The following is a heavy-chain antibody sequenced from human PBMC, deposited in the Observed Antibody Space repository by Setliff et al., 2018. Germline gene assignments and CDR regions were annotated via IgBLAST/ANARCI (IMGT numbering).Heavy chain of an antibody. D-gene: IGHD3-16*01. CDR3: AKDTYYMDV. CDR1: GFTFSGYG. V-gene: IGHV3-30*02. Sequence: GESLKISCAASGFTFSGYGIHWVRQAPGKGLEWVAFIRPDGSNKYYADFVKGRFTISRDNSKNTLYLQMNSLRVEDTAVYYCAKDTYYMDVWGKGTTVTVSS. J-gene: IGHJ6*03. CDR2: IRPDGSNK.